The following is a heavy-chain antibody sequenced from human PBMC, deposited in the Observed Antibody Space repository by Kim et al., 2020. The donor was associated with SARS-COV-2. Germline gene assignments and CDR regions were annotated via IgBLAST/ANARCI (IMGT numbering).Heavy chain of an antibody. V-gene: IGHV4-30-4*01. CDR2: IYYSGST. CDR3: ARGGEEMATIARTEYYFDY. CDR1: GGSISSGDYY. Sequence: SETLSLTCTVSGGSISSGDYYWSWIRQPPGKGLEWIGYIYYSGSTYYNPSLKSRVTISVDTSKNQFSLKLSSVTAADTAVYYCARGGEEMATIARTEYYFDYWGQGTLVTVSS. J-gene: IGHJ4*02. D-gene: IGHD5-12*01.